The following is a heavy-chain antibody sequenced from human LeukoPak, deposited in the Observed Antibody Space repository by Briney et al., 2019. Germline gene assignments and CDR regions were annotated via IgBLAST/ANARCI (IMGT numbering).Heavy chain of an antibody. CDR1: TFTVSSNC. Sequence: PGGSLRLSCAASTFTVSSNCMTWVRQAPGKGLEWVSVIYGGGNTYYADSVKGRFTISRDNSKNTLYLQMDSLRAEDTAVYYCARGGTCYYPYYFDYWGQGTLVTVSS. V-gene: IGHV3-66*01. CDR3: ARGGTCYYPYYFDY. J-gene: IGHJ4*02. D-gene: IGHD3-9*01. CDR2: IYGGGNT.